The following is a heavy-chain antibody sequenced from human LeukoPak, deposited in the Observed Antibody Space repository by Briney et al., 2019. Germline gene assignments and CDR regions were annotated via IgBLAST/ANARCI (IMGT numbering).Heavy chain of an antibody. D-gene: IGHD5-12*01. CDR1: GFTFRSFW. Sequence: PGGSLRLSCEVSGFTFRSFWMSWVRQAPGKGLEWVANIKEDGREINYVDSVKGRFTISRDNVKNSVYLQMNSLRGEDTALHYCARDFRGLFDYWGQGTLVTVSS. J-gene: IGHJ4*02. CDR3: ARDFRGLFDY. V-gene: IGHV3-7*01. CDR2: IKEDGREI.